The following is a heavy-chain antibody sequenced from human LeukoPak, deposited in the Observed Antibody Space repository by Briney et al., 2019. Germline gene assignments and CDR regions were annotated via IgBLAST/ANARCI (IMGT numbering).Heavy chain of an antibody. CDR2: IYHSGST. J-gene: IGHJ4*02. CDR3: ATLSLPSYFDY. V-gene: IGHV4-4*02. CDR1: GGPISSSNW. Sequence: SGTLSLTCAVSGGPISSSNWWNWVRQPPGKGLEWIGEIYHSGSTNYNPSLKTRLTISVDKSKNQFSLKLSSVTAADTAIYYCATLSLPSYFDYWGQGALVTVSS.